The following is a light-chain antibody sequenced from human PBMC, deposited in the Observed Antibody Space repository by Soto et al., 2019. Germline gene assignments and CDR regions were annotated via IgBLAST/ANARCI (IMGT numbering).Light chain of an antibody. V-gene: IGKV1-39*01. CDR2: AAS. J-gene: IGKJ1*01. CDR3: QQSYSIPWT. CDR1: QSISSY. Sequence: DIQITQSPSSVSASVGDRVTITCRASQSISSYLNWYQQKPGKAPKVLIYAASSLQSGIPSRFSGSGSGTDFTLTISSLQPEDFATYYCQQSYSIPWTFGQGTKVDIK.